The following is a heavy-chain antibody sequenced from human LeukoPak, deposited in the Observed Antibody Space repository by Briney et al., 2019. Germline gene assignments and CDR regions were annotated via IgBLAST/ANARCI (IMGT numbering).Heavy chain of an antibody. CDR2: IYYSGST. Sequence: SQTLSLTCTVSGGSISSGGYYWSWIRQPPGKGLEWIGCIYYSGSTNYNPSLKSRVTISVYTSKNQFSLKLSSVTAADTAVYYCARWRVLTAGYYYDSSGQYYFDCWGQGTLVTVSS. J-gene: IGHJ4*02. D-gene: IGHD3-22*01. CDR3: ARWRVLTAGYYYDSSGQYYFDC. CDR1: GGSISSGGYY. V-gene: IGHV4-61*08.